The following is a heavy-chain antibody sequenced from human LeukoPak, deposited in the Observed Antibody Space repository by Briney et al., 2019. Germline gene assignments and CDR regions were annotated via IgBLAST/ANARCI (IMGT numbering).Heavy chain of an antibody. V-gene: IGHV1-2*02. Sequence: GASVKVSCKASGYTFTNYYLHWVRQAPGQGFEWMGGMNPNTGGANYAQKFQGRVTITRDTSASTAYMELSSLRSEDTAVYYCARVHQSITMVRGVRSAAFDIWGQGTMVTVSS. CDR1: GYTFTNYY. J-gene: IGHJ3*02. CDR2: MNPNTGGA. D-gene: IGHD3-10*01. CDR3: ARVHQSITMVRGVRSAAFDI.